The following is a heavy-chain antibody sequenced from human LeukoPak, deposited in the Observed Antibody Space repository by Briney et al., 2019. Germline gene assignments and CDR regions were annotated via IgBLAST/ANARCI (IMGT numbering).Heavy chain of an antibody. J-gene: IGHJ4*02. CDR2: IIPIFGTA. D-gene: IGHD3-10*01. CDR3: ARHRGYYYASGTQGGFDY. V-gene: IGHV1-69*05. CDR1: GGTFSGYA. Sequence: GASVKVSCKASGGTFSGYAISWVRQAPGQGLEWMGGIIPIFGTANYAQKFQGRVTITTDESTSTAYMELSSLRSEDTAVYYCARHRGYYYASGTQGGFDYWGQGTLATVSS.